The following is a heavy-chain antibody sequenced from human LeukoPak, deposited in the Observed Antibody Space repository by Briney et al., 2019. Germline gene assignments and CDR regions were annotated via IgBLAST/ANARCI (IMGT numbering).Heavy chain of an antibody. D-gene: IGHD3-3*01. CDR1: GYTFTGYY. CDR3: ARDTDGDYDFWGGPSAFDI. Sequence: ASVKVSCKASGYTFTGYYMHWVRQAPGQGLEWMGWTNPNSGGTNYAQKFQGRATMTRDTSISTAYMELSRLRSDDTAVYYCARDTDGDYDFWGGPSAFDIWGQGTMVTVSS. J-gene: IGHJ3*02. CDR2: TNPNSGGT. V-gene: IGHV1-2*02.